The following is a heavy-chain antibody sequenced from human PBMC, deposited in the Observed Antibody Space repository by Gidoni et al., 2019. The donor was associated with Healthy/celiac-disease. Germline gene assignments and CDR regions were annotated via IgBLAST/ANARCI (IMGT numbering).Heavy chain of an antibody. CDR2: IIPIFGTA. CDR1: GATFSSYA. V-gene: IGHV1-69*01. J-gene: IGHJ4*02. CDR3: ARAALYDFWSGPREYYFDY. D-gene: IGHD3-3*01. Sequence: QVQLVQSGAEVKKPGSSVKVSCKASGATFSSYAISWVRQAPGQGLEWMGGIIPIFGTANYAQKFQGRVTITADESTSTAYMELSSLRSEDTAVYYCARAALYDFWSGPREYYFDYWGQGTLVTVSS.